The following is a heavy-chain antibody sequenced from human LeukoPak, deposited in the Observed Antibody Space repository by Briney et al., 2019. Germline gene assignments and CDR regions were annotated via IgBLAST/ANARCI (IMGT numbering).Heavy chain of an antibody. D-gene: IGHD2-2*01. Sequence: GGSLRLSCTASGFTFNTYSMNWVRQAPGKGLEWVASISDRGSYIYYTDSVKVRFTITRDNAKNSLYLQMNSLRADDTAVYYCANHLACGSTSCPSFDDWGQGTLVTVSS. V-gene: IGHV3-21*01. CDR1: GFTFNTYS. CDR2: ISDRGSYI. CDR3: ANHLACGSTSCPSFDD. J-gene: IGHJ4*02.